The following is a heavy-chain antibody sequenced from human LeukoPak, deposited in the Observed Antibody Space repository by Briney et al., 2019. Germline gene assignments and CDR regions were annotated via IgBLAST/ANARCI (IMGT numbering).Heavy chain of an antibody. CDR1: GFTVSTNY. D-gene: IGHD5-18*01. CDR3: ARGGYAHYYGMDV. Sequence: GGSLRLSCAASGFTVSTNYMSWVRQAPGKGLERVSVIYSGGTTNYADSVKGRFTISRDNSKNTVYLQMNSLRAEDTAVYYCARGGYAHYYGMDVWGQGTTVTVSS. CDR2: IYSGGTT. V-gene: IGHV3-53*01. J-gene: IGHJ6*02.